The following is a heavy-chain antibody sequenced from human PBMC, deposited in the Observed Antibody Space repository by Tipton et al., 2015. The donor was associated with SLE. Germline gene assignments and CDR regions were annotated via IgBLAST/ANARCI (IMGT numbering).Heavy chain of an antibody. D-gene: IGHD3-10*01. Sequence: LSLTCAASGFTFSSYAMSWIRQAPGKGLEWVSYISSSSSYTNYADSVKGRFTISRDNAKNSLYLQMNSLRAEDTAVYYCARDQITMVRGEGAFDIWGQGTMVTVSS. CDR1: GFTFSSYA. J-gene: IGHJ3*02. CDR3: ARDQITMVRGEGAFDI. V-gene: IGHV3-11*06. CDR2: ISSSSSYT.